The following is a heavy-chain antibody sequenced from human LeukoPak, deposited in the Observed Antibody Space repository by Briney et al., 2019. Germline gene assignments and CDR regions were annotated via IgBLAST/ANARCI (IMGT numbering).Heavy chain of an antibody. CDR2: IYYSGST. Sequence: SETLSLTCSVSGGSISSSNYYWGWIRQPPGKGLEWIGSIYYSGSTYYNAPLKSRVTMSVDTSKKQFSLKLSSVTAADTAVYYCARWYPGDYWGQGTLVTVSS. V-gene: IGHV4-39*07. CDR3: ARWYPGDY. J-gene: IGHJ4*02. D-gene: IGHD6-13*01. CDR1: GGSISSSNYY.